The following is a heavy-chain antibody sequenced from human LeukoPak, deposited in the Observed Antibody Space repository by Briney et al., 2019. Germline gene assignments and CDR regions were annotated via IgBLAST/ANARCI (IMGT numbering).Heavy chain of an antibody. J-gene: IGHJ4*02. CDR3: AKDRQSRGSLGFDY. CDR1: GFTFSSYA. Sequence: GGSLRLSCAASGFTFSSYAMSWVRQAPGEGLEWVSLLSGSGGSTYYADSVKGWFTISRDNSKNTLYLQMHSLRAEDTAVYYCAKDRQSRGSLGFDYWGQGALVIVSS. CDR2: LSGSGGST. V-gene: IGHV3-23*01. D-gene: IGHD3-22*01.